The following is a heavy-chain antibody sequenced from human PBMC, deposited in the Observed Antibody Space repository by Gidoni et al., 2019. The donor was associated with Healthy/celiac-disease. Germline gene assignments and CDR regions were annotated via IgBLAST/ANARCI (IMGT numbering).Heavy chain of an antibody. V-gene: IGHV1-69*04. CDR2: IIPILGIA. D-gene: IGHD4-17*01. J-gene: IGHJ3*02. CDR1: GGTFSSYA. Sequence: HLVQSGAEVKKPGSSVKVSCKASGGTFSSYAISWVRQAPGQGLEWMGRIIPILGIANYAQKFQGRVTITADKSTSTAYMELSSLRSEDTAVYYCAREGIKRNDYGDFADAFDIWGQGTMVTVSS. CDR3: AREGIKRNDYGDFADAFDI.